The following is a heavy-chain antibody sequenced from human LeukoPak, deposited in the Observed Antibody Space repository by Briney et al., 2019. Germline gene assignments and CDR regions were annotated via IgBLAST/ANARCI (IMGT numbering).Heavy chain of an antibody. J-gene: IGHJ6*03. Sequence: AGGSLRLSCAASGFTFSSYGMHWVRQAPGKGLEWVAFIRYDGSNEYYADSVKGRFTISRDNSKNTLYLQMNSLRAEDTAVYYCAKDGYQLLSFHYYYMDVWGKGTTVTVSS. V-gene: IGHV3-30*02. CDR2: IRYDGSNE. CDR1: GFTFSSYG. CDR3: AKDGYQLLSFHYYYMDV. D-gene: IGHD2-2*01.